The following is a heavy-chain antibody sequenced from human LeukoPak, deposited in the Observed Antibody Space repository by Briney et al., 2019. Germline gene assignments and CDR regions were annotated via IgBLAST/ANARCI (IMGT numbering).Heavy chain of an antibody. CDR1: GFTFSSYG. D-gene: IGHD6-19*01. V-gene: IGHV3-30*02. CDR2: IRYDGSNK. Sequence: GGSLKLSCAASGFTFSSYGMHWVRQAPGKGLEWVAFIRYDGSNKYYADSVKGRFTISRDNSKNTLYLQMNSLRAEDTAVYYCAKDLSEFSYSSGWLNWFDPWGQGTLVTVSS. CDR3: AKDLSEFSYSSGWLNWFDP. J-gene: IGHJ5*02.